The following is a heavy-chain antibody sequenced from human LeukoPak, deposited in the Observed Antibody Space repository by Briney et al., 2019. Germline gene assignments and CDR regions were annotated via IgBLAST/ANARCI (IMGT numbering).Heavy chain of an antibody. V-gene: IGHV3-53*01. CDR1: GLTGSHNY. CDR2: IHTSGDT. CDR3: IVLGDSNH. D-gene: IGHD4-17*01. J-gene: IGHJ5*02. Sequence: PGGSLRLSCAASGLTGSHNYVSWVRQAPGKGLEWVSAIHTSGDTCYADSVKGRFTISSDTSKNTPYLQINSLRVEDTAVYYCIVLGDSNHWGQGTLVTVSS.